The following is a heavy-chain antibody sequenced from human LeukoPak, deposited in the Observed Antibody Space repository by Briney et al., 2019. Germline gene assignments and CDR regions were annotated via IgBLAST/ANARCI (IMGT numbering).Heavy chain of an antibody. V-gene: IGHV3-30*18. Sequence: GGSLRLSCAAPGFTFSSYGMHWVRQAPGKGPEWGAVIPYDGSNKYYADSVKGRFTISRDNSKNTLYLQMNSLRAEDTAVYYCAKDLGGDFWSGYYSGYYFDYWGQGTLVTVSS. CDR3: AKDLGGDFWSGYYSGYYFDY. D-gene: IGHD3-3*01. CDR2: IPYDGSNK. CDR1: GFTFSSYG. J-gene: IGHJ4*02.